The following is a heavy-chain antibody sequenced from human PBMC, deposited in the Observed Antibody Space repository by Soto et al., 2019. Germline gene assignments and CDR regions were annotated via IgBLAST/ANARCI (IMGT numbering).Heavy chain of an antibody. D-gene: IGHD2-2*01. Sequence: GGSLRLSCAASMFTFSTYEMNWVRQAPGKGLEWVSYISSSGYTVYYADSVKGRFTISRDNTRNSLYLQMNSLRDEDTALYYCVRYCSTTLCNGVARRTFDYWGQGTLVTVSS. J-gene: IGHJ4*02. CDR2: ISSSGYTV. V-gene: IGHV3-48*03. CDR1: MFTFSTYE. CDR3: VRYCSTTLCNGVARRTFDY.